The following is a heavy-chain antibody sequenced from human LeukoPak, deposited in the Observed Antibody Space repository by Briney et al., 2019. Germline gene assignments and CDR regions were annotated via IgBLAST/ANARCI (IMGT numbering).Heavy chain of an antibody. Sequence: GGSLRLSCAASGFTFSSYGMHWVRQAPGKGLEWVAVISYDGSNKYYADSVKGRFTISRDNSKNTLYLQMNSLRAEDTAVYYCAKDMAIRLGELSFDYWGQGTLVTVSS. CDR2: ISYDGSNK. D-gene: IGHD3-16*02. J-gene: IGHJ4*02. V-gene: IGHV3-30*18. CDR1: GFTFSSYG. CDR3: AKDMAIRLGELSFDY.